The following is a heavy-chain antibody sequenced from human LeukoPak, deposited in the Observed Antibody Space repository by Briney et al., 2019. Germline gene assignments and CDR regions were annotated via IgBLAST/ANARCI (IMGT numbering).Heavy chain of an antibody. CDR1: GDSISSGDYY. V-gene: IGHV4-61*02. CDR3: ARDFGAYYFDY. CDR2: ISSSGST. Sequence: PSETLSLTCTVSGDSISSGDYYWSWIRQPAGKGLEWIGRISSSGSTNYNPSLKSRVTISVDTSKNQFSLKLSSVTAADTAVYYCARDFGAYYFDYWGQGTLVTVSS. J-gene: IGHJ4*02. D-gene: IGHD3-16*01.